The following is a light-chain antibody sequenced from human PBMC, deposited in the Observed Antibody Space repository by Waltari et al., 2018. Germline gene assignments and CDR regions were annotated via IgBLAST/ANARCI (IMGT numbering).Light chain of an antibody. CDR3: QQSHSAPLA. J-gene: IGKJ4*01. V-gene: IGKV1-39*01. CDR2: AAS. CDR1: RAITNY. Sequence: DIQMTQSPSSVSASVVDRVTITCRASRAITNYVNWYQQRPGLDTKLLIYAASTLQGGVPTRFSGSGSGTDFTLTISSLQIEDFATYYCQQSHSAPLAFGGGTRLEI.